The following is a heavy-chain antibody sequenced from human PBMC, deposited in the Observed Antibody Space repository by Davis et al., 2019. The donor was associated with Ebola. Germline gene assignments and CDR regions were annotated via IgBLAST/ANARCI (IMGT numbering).Heavy chain of an antibody. CDR2: ISYDGSNK. CDR3: ARGLFGVVNARYYYYYMDV. CDR1: GFTFSSYA. J-gene: IGHJ6*03. Sequence: PGGSLRLSCAASGFTFSSYAMSWVRQAPGKGLEWVAVISYDGSNKYYADSVKGRFTISRDHAKDSLFLQMNSLRAEDTAVYYCARGLFGVVNARYYYYYMDVWGKGTPVTVSS. D-gene: IGHD3-3*01. V-gene: IGHV3-30-3*01.